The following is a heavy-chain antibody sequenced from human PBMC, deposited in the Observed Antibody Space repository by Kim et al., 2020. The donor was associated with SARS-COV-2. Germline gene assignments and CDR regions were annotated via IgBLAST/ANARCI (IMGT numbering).Heavy chain of an antibody. CDR3: ARDTPPSGY. V-gene: IGHV3-11*05. Sequence: SYTNYADSVKGRFTISRDNAKNSLYLQMNSLRAEDTAVYYCARDTPPSGYWGQGTLVTVSS. J-gene: IGHJ4*02. CDR2: SYT.